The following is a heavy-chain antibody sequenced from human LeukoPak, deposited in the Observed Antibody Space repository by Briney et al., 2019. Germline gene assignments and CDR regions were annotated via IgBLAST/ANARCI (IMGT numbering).Heavy chain of an antibody. D-gene: IGHD2-2*01. J-gene: IGHJ3*02. Sequence: KPGGSLRLSCAASGFTFSSYSMNWVRQAPGKGLEWVSSISSSSSYIYYADSVKGRFTISRDNAKNSLYLQMNSLRAEDTAVYYCAKYYSSTRRAFDIWGQGTMVTVSS. CDR2: ISSSSSYI. CDR3: AKYYSSTRRAFDI. V-gene: IGHV3-21*01. CDR1: GFTFSSYS.